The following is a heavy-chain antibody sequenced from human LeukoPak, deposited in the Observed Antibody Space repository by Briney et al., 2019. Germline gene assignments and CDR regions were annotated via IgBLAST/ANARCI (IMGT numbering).Heavy chain of an antibody. D-gene: IGHD3-10*01. V-gene: IGHV3-48*03. J-gene: IGHJ4*02. CDR2: ISSSGSSI. Sequence: GGSLRLSCAASGFTFRSYEMNWVRQAPGKGLEWLSYISSSGSSIYYADSVKGRFTFSRDNAKNSLYLQMNSLRAEDTAVYYCARMLWFGDSFDYWGQGTLVTVSS. CDR1: GFTFRSYE. CDR3: ARMLWFGDSFDY.